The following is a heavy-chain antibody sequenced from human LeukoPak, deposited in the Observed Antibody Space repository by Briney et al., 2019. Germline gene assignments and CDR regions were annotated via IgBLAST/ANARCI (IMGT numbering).Heavy chain of an antibody. CDR2: IIPVFGTA. Sequence: GASVKVSCKASGGTFSSYAISWVRQAPGQGLEWMGGIIPVFGTANYAQKFQGRVTITADESTSTAYMELSSLRSEDTAVYYCARGQTAKGYQLQPWGQGTLVTVSS. CDR3: ARGQTAKGYQLQP. J-gene: IGHJ5*02. V-gene: IGHV1-69*13. CDR1: GGTFSSYA. D-gene: IGHD2-2*01.